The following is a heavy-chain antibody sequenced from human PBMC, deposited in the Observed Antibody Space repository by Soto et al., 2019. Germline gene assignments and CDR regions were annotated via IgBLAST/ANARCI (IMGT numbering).Heavy chain of an antibody. Sequence: ASVKVSCKASGYTFTSYYMHWVRQAPGQGLEWMGIINPSGGSTSYAQKFQGRVTMTRDTSTSTVYMELSSLRSEDTGVYYCVRDCSSTSCSGSGNAYYYYLDVWGKRTTVTVSS. V-gene: IGHV1-46*01. D-gene: IGHD2-2*01. J-gene: IGHJ6*03. CDR1: GYTFTSYY. CDR2: INPSGGST. CDR3: VRDCSSTSCSGSGNAYYYYLDV.